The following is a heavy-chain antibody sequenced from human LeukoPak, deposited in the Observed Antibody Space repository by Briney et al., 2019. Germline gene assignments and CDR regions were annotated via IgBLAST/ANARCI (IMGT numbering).Heavy chain of an antibody. CDR3: ARDNTGIYDSSGYGDY. Sequence: GASVTVSFKASGYTFTSYGISWVRQAPGQGLEWMGWISAYNGNTNYAQKLQGRVTMTTDTSTSTAYMELRSLRSDDTAVYYCARDNTGIYDSSGYGDYWGQGTLVTVSS. J-gene: IGHJ4*02. CDR1: GYTFTSYG. D-gene: IGHD3-22*01. CDR2: ISAYNGNT. V-gene: IGHV1-18*01.